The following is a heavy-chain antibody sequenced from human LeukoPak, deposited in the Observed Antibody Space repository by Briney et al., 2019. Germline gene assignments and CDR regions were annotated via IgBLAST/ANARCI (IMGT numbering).Heavy chain of an antibody. CDR2: INSDGSST. D-gene: IGHD3-3*01. CDR1: GFTFSSYW. V-gene: IGHV3-74*01. Sequence: GGSLRLSCAASGFTFSSYWMHWVRQAPGKGLVWVSRINSDGSSTSYADSVKGRFTISRDNAKNTLYLQMNSPRAEDTAVYYCASLGHAGYYDFWSGYYMAYYMDVWGKGTTVTVSS. CDR3: ASLGHAGYYDFWSGYYMAYYMDV. J-gene: IGHJ6*03.